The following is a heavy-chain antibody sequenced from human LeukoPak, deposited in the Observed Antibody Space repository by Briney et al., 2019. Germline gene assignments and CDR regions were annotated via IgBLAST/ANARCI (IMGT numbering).Heavy chain of an antibody. J-gene: IGHJ5*02. CDR2: ISSSSSTI. CDR3: ARDAPETEPLLRQRDWFDP. Sequence: GGSLRLSCVASGFTFADHPMNWVRQAPGKGLEWVSYISSSSSTIYYADSVKGRFTISRDNAKNSLYLQMSSLRAEDTAVYYCARDAPETEPLLRQRDWFDPWGQGTLVTVSS. V-gene: IGHV3-48*01. CDR1: GFTFADHP. D-gene: IGHD1-14*01.